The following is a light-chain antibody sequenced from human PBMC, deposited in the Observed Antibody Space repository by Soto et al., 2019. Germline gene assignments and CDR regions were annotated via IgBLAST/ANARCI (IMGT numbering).Light chain of an antibody. CDR2: DAS. V-gene: IGKV3-11*01. Sequence: ETVLTQSPATLSLSPGERATLSCRASQSINKYLAWYQQRPGQAPRLLIYDASNRATGVPPRFSGSGSGTDFTLTISSLEPEDFAVYYCQHRSNWLFTFGPGTKVEFK. CDR3: QHRSNWLFT. J-gene: IGKJ3*01. CDR1: QSINKY.